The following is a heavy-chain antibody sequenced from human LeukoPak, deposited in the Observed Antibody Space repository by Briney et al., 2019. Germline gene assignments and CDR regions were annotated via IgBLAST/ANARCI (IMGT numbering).Heavy chain of an antibody. CDR1: GFTFSSSW. CDR2: IKEDGTEE. V-gene: IGHV3-7*01. J-gene: IGHJ4*02. Sequence: PGGSLRLSCAASGFTFSSSWMTWVRQAPGKGLEWVAHIKEDGTEEYYVDSVMGRFTISRDNAKNTLYLQMNSLRAEDTAVYYCARDYGEGGYYFDYWGQGTLVTVSS. D-gene: IGHD4-17*01. CDR3: ARDYGEGGYYFDY.